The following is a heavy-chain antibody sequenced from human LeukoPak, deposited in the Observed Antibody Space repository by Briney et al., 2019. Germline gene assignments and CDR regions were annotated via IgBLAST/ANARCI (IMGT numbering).Heavy chain of an antibody. J-gene: IGHJ4*02. CDR2: IYYSGST. Sequence: SETLSLTCTVSGGSISGYYWSWIRQPPGKGLEWTGYIYYSGSTNYNPSLKSRVTISVDTSKNQFSLKLSSVTAADTAVYYCANPGSWGQGTLVTVPS. CDR1: GGSISGYY. V-gene: IGHV4-59*01. CDR3: ANPGS.